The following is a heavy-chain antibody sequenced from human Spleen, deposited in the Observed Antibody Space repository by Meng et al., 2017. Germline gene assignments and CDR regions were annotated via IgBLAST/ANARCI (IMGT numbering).Heavy chain of an antibody. V-gene: IGHV4-34*01. CDR2: INHSGST. CDR3: ARRLPYYYGSGRTYYFDY. D-gene: IGHD3-10*01. J-gene: IGHJ4*02. CDR1: GGSFSGYY. Sequence: SETLSLTCAVYGGSFSGYYWSWIRQPPGKGLEWIGEINHSGSTNYNPSLKSRVTISVDTSKNQFSLKLSSVTAADTAVYYCARRLPYYYGSGRTYYFDYWGQGTLVTVSS.